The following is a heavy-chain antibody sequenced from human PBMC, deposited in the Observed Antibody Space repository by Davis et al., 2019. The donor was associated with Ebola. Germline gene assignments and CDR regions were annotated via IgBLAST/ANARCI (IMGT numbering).Heavy chain of an antibody. CDR2: IDPSDSYT. CDR3: ARQESLYGSSDY. CDR1: GYSFTSYW. Sequence: GESLKISCKGSGYSFTSYWISRVRQMPGKGLEWMGRIDPSDSYTNYSPSFQGHVTISADKSISTAYLQWSSLKASDIAMYYCARQESLYGSSDYWGQGTLVTVSS. J-gene: IGHJ4*02. D-gene: IGHD2/OR15-2a*01. V-gene: IGHV5-10-1*01.